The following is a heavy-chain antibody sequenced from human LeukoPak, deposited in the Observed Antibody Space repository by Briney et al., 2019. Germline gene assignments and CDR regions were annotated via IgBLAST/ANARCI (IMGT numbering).Heavy chain of an antibody. J-gene: IGHJ6*02. CDR3: ARAKEGATRPIRYYYYYYGMDV. Sequence: GASVKVSCKASGYTFTSYGISWVRQAPGQGLEWMGWISAYNGNTNYAQKLQGRVTMTTDTSTSTAYMELRSLRSDDTAVYYCARAKEGATRPIRYYYYYYGMDVWGQGTTVTVSS. D-gene: IGHD1-26*01. CDR1: GYTFTSYG. CDR2: ISAYNGNT. V-gene: IGHV1-18*01.